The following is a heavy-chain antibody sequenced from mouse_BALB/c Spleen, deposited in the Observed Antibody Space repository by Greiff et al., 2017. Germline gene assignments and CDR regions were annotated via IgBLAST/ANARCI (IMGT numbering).Heavy chain of an antibody. CDR3: ARRDYGGYAMDY. J-gene: IGHJ4*01. Sequence: QVQLKQPGAKLVKPGASVKLSCKASGYTFTSYWMHWVKQRPGQGLEWIGEINPSNGRTNYNEKFKSKATLTVDKSSSTAYMQLSSLTSEDSAVYYCARRDYGGYAMDYWGQGTSVTVAS. V-gene: IGHV1S81*02. CDR1: GYTFTSYW. D-gene: IGHD2-4*01. CDR2: INPSNGRT.